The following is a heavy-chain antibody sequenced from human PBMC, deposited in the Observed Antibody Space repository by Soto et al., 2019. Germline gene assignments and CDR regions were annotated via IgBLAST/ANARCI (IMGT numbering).Heavy chain of an antibody. D-gene: IGHD3-10*01. J-gene: IGHJ4*02. CDR1: GFTVSSNY. V-gene: IGHV3-21*01. CDR2: ISSSSSYI. CDR3: ARRLGELDY. Sequence: EVQLVESGGGLIQPGGSLRLSCAASGFTVSSNYMSWVRQAPGKGLEWVSSISSSSSYIYYADSVKGRFTISRDNAKNSLYLQMNSLRAEDTAVYYCARRLGELDYWGQGTLVTVSS.